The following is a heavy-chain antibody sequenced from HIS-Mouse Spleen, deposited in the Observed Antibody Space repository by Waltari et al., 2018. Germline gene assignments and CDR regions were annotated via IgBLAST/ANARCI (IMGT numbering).Heavy chain of an antibody. J-gene: IGHJ4*02. CDR2: IYRDDDK. Sequence: QITLKESGPTLVKPTQTLTLTCTFSGFSLSTSGVGVGWIRQPPGKALEWLALIYRDDDKRYSPSLKSRLTITKDTSKNQVVLTMTNMDPVDTATYYCAHSFYRKSDTVFDYWGQGTLVTVSS. CDR3: AHSFYRKSDTVFDY. V-gene: IGHV2-5*02. D-gene: IGHD5-18*01. CDR1: GFSLSTSGVG.